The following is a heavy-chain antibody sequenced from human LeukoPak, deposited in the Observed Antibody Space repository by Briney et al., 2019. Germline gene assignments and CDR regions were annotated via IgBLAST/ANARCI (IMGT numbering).Heavy chain of an antibody. D-gene: IGHD6-13*01. CDR3: ARGQAAAGTREYFDY. V-gene: IGHV4-39*07. J-gene: IGHJ4*02. Sequence: SETLSLTCTVSGGSISSSSYYWGWIRQPPGKGLEWIGSIYYSGSTNYNPSLKSRVTLSVDTSKNQFSLKLSSVTAADTAVHYCARGQAAAGTREYFDYWGQGTLVTVSS. CDR1: GGSISSSSYY. CDR2: IYYSGST.